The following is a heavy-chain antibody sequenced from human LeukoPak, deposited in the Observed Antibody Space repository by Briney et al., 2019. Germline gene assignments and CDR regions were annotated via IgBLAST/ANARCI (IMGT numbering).Heavy chain of an antibody. Sequence: SETLSLTCAVYGGSFSGYYWSWIRQPPGKGLEWIGEINHSGSTNYNPSLKSRVTISVDTSKNQFSLKLSSVTAADTAVYYCAREAQVGATQRAYDYWGQGTLVTVSS. V-gene: IGHV4-34*01. CDR1: GGSFSGYY. J-gene: IGHJ4*02. D-gene: IGHD1-26*01. CDR3: AREAQVGATQRAYDY. CDR2: INHSGST.